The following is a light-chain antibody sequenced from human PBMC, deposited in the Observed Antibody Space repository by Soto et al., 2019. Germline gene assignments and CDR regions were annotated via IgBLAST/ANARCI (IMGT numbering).Light chain of an antibody. CDR2: AAS. J-gene: IGKJ4*01. Sequence: DTQMTQSPSSLSASVGDRVTITCRASQSISSYLNWYQQKPGKAPKLLIYAASSLQSGVPSRFSGSGSGTDFTLTISSLQPEDFATYYCQQSYSTPLTFGGGTQVEIK. CDR3: QQSYSTPLT. CDR1: QSISSY. V-gene: IGKV1-39*01.